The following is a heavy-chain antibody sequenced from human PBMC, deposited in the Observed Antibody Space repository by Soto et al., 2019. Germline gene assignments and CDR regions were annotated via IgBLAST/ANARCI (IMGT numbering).Heavy chain of an antibody. CDR1: GFTFGRYG. V-gene: IGHV3-30*18. Sequence: GGSLRLSCAASGFTFGRYGMHWVGQAPGKGLEWVAVISYDGSNKYYVDSVKGRFTISRDNSKNTLYLQMNSLRAEDTAVYYCAKEARGYYDSSGYYRYWGQGTLVTVAS. CDR3: AKEARGYYDSSGYYRY. D-gene: IGHD3-22*01. J-gene: IGHJ4*02. CDR2: ISYDGSNK.